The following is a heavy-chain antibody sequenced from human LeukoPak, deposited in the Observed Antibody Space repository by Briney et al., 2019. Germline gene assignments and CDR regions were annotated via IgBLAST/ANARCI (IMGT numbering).Heavy chain of an antibody. J-gene: IGHJ4*02. CDR2: ISAYNGNT. CDR1: GYTFTSYG. D-gene: IGHD2-15*01. Sequence: GASVKVSCKASGYTFTSYGISWVRQAPGQGLEWMGWISAYNGNTNYAQKLQGRVTITADKSTSTAYMELSSLRSEDTAVYYCARERTGYCSGGSCYSGYFDYWGQGTLVTVSS. CDR3: ARERTGYCSGGSCYSGYFDY. V-gene: IGHV1-18*01.